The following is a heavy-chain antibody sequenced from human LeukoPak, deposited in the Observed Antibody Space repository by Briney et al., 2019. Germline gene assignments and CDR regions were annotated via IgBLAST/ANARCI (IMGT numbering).Heavy chain of an antibody. J-gene: IGHJ4*02. CDR3: TRVDSRGFLDY. CDR1: GFTVSSNY. D-gene: IGHD3-22*01. CDR2: IYSGGST. Sequence: QTGGSLRLSCAASGFTVSSNYMSWVRQAPGKGLEWVSVIYSGGSTYYADSVKGRFTISRDNSKNTLYLQMNSLRAEDTAVYYCTRVDSRGFLDYWGQGTLVTVSS. V-gene: IGHV3-53*03.